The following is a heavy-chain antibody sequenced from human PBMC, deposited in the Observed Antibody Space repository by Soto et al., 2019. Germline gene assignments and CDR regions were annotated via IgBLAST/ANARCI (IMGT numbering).Heavy chain of an antibody. CDR2: IYHSVST. CDR1: GYSINSDDY. V-gene: IGHV4-38-2*02. Sequence: SETLSLTCTVSGYSINSDDYWGWIRQPPGKGLEWIASIYHSVSTFYNPSLRSRVTISIDTSKNQFSLKLSSVTAADTAVYFCARGDRITVASHPFPYFDYWGQGILVTVSS. D-gene: IGHD3-10*01. J-gene: IGHJ4*02. CDR3: ARGDRITVASHPFPYFDY.